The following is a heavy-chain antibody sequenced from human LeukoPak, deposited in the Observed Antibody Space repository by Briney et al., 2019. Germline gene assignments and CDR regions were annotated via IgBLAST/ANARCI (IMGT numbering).Heavy chain of an antibody. CDR1: GGSISSGDHY. V-gene: IGHV4-30-4*01. J-gene: IGHJ4*02. Sequence: SETLSLTCTVSGGSISSGDHYWSWIRQPPGKGLEWVGYIYFSGYTYYNPSLRSRVSISIDTSKNRFSLNLNSVTAADTAVYYCTRVANGDYFDFWGQGTLVTVSS. CDR3: TRVANGDYFDF. CDR2: IYFSGYT. D-gene: IGHD4-17*01.